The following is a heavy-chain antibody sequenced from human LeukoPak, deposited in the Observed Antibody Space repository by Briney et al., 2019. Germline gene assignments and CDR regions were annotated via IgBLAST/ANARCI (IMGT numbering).Heavy chain of an antibody. D-gene: IGHD3-16*01. V-gene: IGHV1-2*02. CDR1: GYTFTGYY. CDR2: INPNSGGT. CDR3: ARDGGIIRFGGQDV. J-gene: IGHJ6*02. Sequence: ASVTVSCKASGYTFTGYYMHWVRQAPGQGLEWMGWINPNSGGTNYAQKFQGRVTMTRDTSISTAYMELSRLRSDDTAVYYCARDGGIIRFGGQDVWGQGTTVIVS.